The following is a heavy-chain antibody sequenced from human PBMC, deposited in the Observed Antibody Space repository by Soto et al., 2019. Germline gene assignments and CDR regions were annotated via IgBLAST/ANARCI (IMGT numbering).Heavy chain of an antibody. Sequence: PGGSLRLSCAASGSTFSPYAMHWVRQAPGKGLEWVALIPYDGSNKYYADSVKGRFTISRDNSKNTLYLQMNSLRAEDTAIFYCARDASAYSSSSFYGLDVWGQGTTVTVSS. J-gene: IGHJ6*02. CDR3: ARDASAYSSSSFYGLDV. CDR1: GSTFSPYA. D-gene: IGHD6-6*01. V-gene: IGHV3-30-3*01. CDR2: IPYDGSNK.